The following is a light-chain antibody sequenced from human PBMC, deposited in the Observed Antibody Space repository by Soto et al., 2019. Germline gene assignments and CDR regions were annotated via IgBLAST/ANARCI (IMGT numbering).Light chain of an antibody. Sequence: DIQMTQSPSTLSASVGDRVTITCRASQSISSWLAWYQQKPGKAPKLLIYDASSLESGVPSRFSGSGSGTEFTLTISSLQPQDFAIYYCQQYNYWPPGTFGQGTKVDIK. V-gene: IGKV1-5*01. CDR2: DAS. CDR3: QQYNYWPPGT. CDR1: QSISSW. J-gene: IGKJ1*01.